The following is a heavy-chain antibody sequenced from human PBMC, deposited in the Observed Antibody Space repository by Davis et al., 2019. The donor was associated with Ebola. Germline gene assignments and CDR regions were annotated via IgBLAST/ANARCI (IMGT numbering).Heavy chain of an antibody. V-gene: IGHV3-30*02. CDR1: GFTFSSYG. J-gene: IGHJ6*03. CDR3: AKDSELTYYDFWSGYHYYYYYMDV. D-gene: IGHD3-3*01. CDR2: IRYDGSNK. Sequence: GESLKISCAASGFTFSSYGMHWVRQAPGKGLEWVAFIRYDGSNKYYADSVKGRFTISRDNSKNTLYLQMNSLRAEDTAVYYCAKDSELTYYDFWSGYHYYYYYMDVWGKGTTVTVSS.